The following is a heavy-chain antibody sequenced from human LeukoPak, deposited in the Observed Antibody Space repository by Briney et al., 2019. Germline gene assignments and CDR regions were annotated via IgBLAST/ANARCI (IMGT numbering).Heavy chain of an antibody. CDR1: GFSFENSW. V-gene: IGHV3-7*01. D-gene: IGHD4-11*01. Sequence: PGGSLRLSCAASGFSFENSWMAWVRQAPGKGLEWVANINEYSTRKNYDDSVKGRFTIFRDNARNSFFLQMNNVRADDTAVYYCTRDKAYSTFDYWGQGTLDIVSS. CDR2: INEYSTRK. J-gene: IGHJ4*02. CDR3: TRDKAYSTFDY.